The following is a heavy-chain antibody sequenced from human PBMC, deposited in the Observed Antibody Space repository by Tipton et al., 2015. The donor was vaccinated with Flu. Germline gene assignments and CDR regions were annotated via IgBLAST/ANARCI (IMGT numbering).Heavy chain of an antibody. CDR3: ASPMGYCSSISCYSPLTN. CDR1: GGTFSSYA. CDR2: IIGMFGTT. Sequence: QSGPEVKKPGSSVKVSCKASGGTFSSYAVSWVRQAPGQGLEWMGGIIGMFGTTSYAQKFQGRVTISADEMTSTAYMELISLRSEDTAVYYCASPMGYCSSISCYSPLTNWGQGTLVTVSS. V-gene: IGHV1-69*01. J-gene: IGHJ4*02. D-gene: IGHD2-2*01.